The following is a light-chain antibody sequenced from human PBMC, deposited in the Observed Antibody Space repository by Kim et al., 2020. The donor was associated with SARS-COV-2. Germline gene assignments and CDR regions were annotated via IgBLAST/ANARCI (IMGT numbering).Light chain of an antibody. CDR1: MCSIARND. CDR3: QSYDSSSVV. V-gene: IGLV6-57*03. Sequence: GTTGTIACTRSMCSIARNDVQWYQPRPGSAPTTVIYEDNQRPSGGPDRFSGSIDSSSNSASLTISGLKTEDEADYYCQSYDSSSVVFGGGTQLTVL. J-gene: IGLJ2*01. CDR2: EDN.